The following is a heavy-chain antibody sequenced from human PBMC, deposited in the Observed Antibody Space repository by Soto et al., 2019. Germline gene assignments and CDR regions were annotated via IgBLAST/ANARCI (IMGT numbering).Heavy chain of an antibody. CDR3: ARVDRGDFWSGYYRSAGYFQH. CDR1: GFTFSDYY. D-gene: IGHD3-3*01. Sequence: QVQLVESGGGLVKPGGSLRLSCAASGFTFSDYYMSWIRQDPGKGLEWVSYISSSGSTIYYADSVNGRFTISRDNAKNSLYLQMNSLRAEDTAVYYCARVDRGDFWSGYYRSAGYFQHWGQGTLVTVSS. J-gene: IGHJ1*01. CDR2: ISSSGSTI. V-gene: IGHV3-11*01.